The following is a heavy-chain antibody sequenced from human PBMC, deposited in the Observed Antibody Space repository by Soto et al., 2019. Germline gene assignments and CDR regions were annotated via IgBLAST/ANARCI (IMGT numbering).Heavy chain of an antibody. D-gene: IGHD1-26*01. J-gene: IGHJ6*02. Sequence: QVQLQESGPGLVKPSQTLSLTCTVSGGSISSGGYYWSWIRQHPGKGLEWIRYLYYSGSTYYNPSLKGRVTISVDTSKIQFALKLSSVTAADTAVYYCASGTEVSPSWDVWGQGTTVTVSS. CDR1: GGSISSGGYY. CDR3: ASGTEVSPSWDV. V-gene: IGHV4-31*03. CDR2: LYYSGST.